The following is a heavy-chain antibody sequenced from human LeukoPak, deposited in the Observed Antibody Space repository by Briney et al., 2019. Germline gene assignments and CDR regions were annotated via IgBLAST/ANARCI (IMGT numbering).Heavy chain of an antibody. CDR3: AKDPTRSLYYDSSGYYY. D-gene: IGHD3-22*01. Sequence: PGGSLRLSCAASGFTFNTYSMNWVRQAPGKGLEWVSYISSSSGTIYYADSVKGRFTISRDNSKNTLYLQMNSLRAEDTAVYYCAKDPTRSLYYDSSGYYYWGQGTLVTVSS. J-gene: IGHJ4*02. V-gene: IGHV3-48*01. CDR1: GFTFNTYS. CDR2: ISSSSGTI.